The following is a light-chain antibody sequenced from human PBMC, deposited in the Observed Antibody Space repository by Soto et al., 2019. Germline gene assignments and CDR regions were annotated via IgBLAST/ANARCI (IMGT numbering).Light chain of an antibody. CDR3: QKYNSPPLT. CDR1: QGISNY. V-gene: IGKV1-27*01. Sequence: DIQMTQSPSSLSASVGDRVTITCRASQGISNYLAWYQQKPGKVPKLLIYAASTLQSGFPSRFSGSGSGTDFTLTINSLQPKDVAPYYCQKYNSPPLTFGQGTKVEIK. CDR2: AAS. J-gene: IGKJ1*01.